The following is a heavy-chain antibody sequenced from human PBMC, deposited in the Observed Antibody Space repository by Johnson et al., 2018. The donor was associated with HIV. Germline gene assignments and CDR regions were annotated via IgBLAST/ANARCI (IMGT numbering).Heavy chain of an antibody. Sequence: VQLVESGGGLVQPGGSLRLSCAGSGFTFSSFGMNWVRQAPGKGLEWVSYISSSTSSTIYYADSVKGRFTISRDNDKNSLYLQMNSLRDEDTAVYYCASGTVTMFDYWGQGTLVTVSS. CDR1: GFTFSSFG. D-gene: IGHD4-17*01. V-gene: IGHV3-48*02. CDR2: ISSSTSSTI. CDR3: ASGTVTMFDY. J-gene: IGHJ4*02.